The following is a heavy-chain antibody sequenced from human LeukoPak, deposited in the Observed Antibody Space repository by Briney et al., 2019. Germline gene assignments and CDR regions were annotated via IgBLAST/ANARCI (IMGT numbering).Heavy chain of an antibody. CDR1: GFTFKSYS. J-gene: IGHJ4*02. CDR2: ISSTSSYI. CDR3: ARTIAASGTDWGAFDC. Sequence: GGSLRLSCAASGFTFKSYSMNWVRQAPGKGLEWGASISSTSSYIYYADSLKGRFTISRDNAKNSLYLQLNSLRDEDTAVYYCARTIAASGTDWGAFDCWGQGALVSVSS. V-gene: IGHV3-21*01. D-gene: IGHD6-13*01.